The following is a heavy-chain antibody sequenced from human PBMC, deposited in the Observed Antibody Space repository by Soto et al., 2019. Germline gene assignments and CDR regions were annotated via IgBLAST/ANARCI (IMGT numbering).Heavy chain of an antibody. J-gene: IGHJ1*01. CDR3: TTVPRTFMPKSLFNF. Sequence: GGSLRLSCAASGFAFSNAWINWVRQAPGRGLEWDGRVKSKTDGGSADYAAPVKGRFDVSRDDSKNIVYLQMNSLKTEDTAVYYATTVPRTFMPKSLFNFGGPAPRVPFSS. CDR1: GFAFSNAW. V-gene: IGHV3-15*07. CDR2: VKSKTDGGSA. D-gene: IGHD2-2*01.